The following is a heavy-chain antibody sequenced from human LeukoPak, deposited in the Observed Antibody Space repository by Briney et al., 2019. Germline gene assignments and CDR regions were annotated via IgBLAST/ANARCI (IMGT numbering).Heavy chain of an antibody. D-gene: IGHD6-13*01. CDR3: ARGRSGIPAVTYNWFDP. Sequence: ASVKVSCKASGGTFNSNAFHWVRQAPRQGLEWMGGIIPIFGSTKYAQKFQGRVTVTTDESTGTAYMVLSDLRSDDTAVYYCARGRSGIPAVTYNWFDPWGQGALVTVSS. J-gene: IGHJ5*02. CDR1: GGTFNSNA. CDR2: IIPIFGST. V-gene: IGHV1-69*05.